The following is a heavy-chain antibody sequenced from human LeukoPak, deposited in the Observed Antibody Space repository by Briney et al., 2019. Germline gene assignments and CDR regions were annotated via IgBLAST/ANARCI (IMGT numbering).Heavy chain of an antibody. CDR1: GFTVCSNY. Sequence: GGSLRLSCAASGFTVCSNYMSWVRQAPGKGLEWVSVIYSGGSTYYADSVKGRFTISRDNSKNTLYLQMNSLRAEDTAVYYCATRHSYGSGSFDYWGQGTLVTVSS. J-gene: IGHJ4*02. CDR3: ATRHSYGSGSFDY. D-gene: IGHD3-10*01. V-gene: IGHV3-53*01. CDR2: IYSGGST.